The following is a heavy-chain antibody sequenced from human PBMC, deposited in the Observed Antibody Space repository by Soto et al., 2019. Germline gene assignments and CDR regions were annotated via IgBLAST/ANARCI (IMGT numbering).Heavy chain of an antibody. CDR3: ARDPLTDGYTDFDY. V-gene: IGHV1-69*08. CDR1: GGTFSSYT. Sequence: QVQLVQSGAEVKKPGSSVKVSCKASGGTFSSYTISWVRQAPGQGLEWMGRIIPILGIANYAQKFQGRVTSTADKSTSTAYMELSSLRSGDTAVYYCARDPLTDGYTDFDYWGQGTLVTVSS. J-gene: IGHJ4*02. CDR2: IIPILGIA. D-gene: IGHD5-12*01.